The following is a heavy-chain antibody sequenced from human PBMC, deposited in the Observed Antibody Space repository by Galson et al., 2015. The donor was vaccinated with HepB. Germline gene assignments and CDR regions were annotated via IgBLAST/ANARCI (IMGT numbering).Heavy chain of an antibody. CDR1: GFTFTNYA. V-gene: IGHV3-33*01. D-gene: IGHD5-24*01. CDR2: IWSDGSNT. J-gene: IGHJ4*02. Sequence: SLRLSCAASGFTFTNYAMHWVRQAPGTGLEWVAVIWSDGSNTYYADSVKGRFTISRDNSKNTLYLQMNTLRGDDSAVYHCARMVNVDGYLSKGPLDYWGQGTLVTVSS. CDR3: ARMVNVDGYLSKGPLDY.